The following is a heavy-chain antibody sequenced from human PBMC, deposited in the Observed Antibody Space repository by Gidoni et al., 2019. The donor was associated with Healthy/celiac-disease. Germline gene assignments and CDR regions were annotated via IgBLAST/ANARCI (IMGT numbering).Heavy chain of an antibody. CDR3: ARRGRGSYYQYFDY. Sequence: QLQLQESGPGLVKPSETLSLTCTVSGGSISSSSYYWGWIRQPPGKGLEWIGSIYYSGSTYYNPSLKSRVTISVDTSKNQFSLKLSSVTAADTAVYYCARRGRGSYYQYFDYWGQGTLVTVSS. V-gene: IGHV4-39*01. CDR1: GGSISSSSYY. CDR2: IYYSGST. D-gene: IGHD1-26*01. J-gene: IGHJ4*02.